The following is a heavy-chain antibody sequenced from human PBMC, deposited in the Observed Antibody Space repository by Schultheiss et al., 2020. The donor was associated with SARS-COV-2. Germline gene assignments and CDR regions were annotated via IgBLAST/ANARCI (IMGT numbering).Heavy chain of an antibody. CDR2: IYHSGST. Sequence: SETLSLTCTVSGGSISSGGYYWSWIRQHPGKGLEWIGYIYHSGSTNYNPSLKSRVTISVDTSKNQFSLKLSSVTAADTAVYYCARDGVWTGGNWFDPWGQGTLVTVSS. CDR1: GGSISSGGYY. CDR3: ARDGVWTGGNWFDP. J-gene: IGHJ5*02. V-gene: IGHV4-31*03. D-gene: IGHD2-8*01.